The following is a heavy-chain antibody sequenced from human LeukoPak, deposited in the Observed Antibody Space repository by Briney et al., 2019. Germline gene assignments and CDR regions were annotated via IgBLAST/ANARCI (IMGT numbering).Heavy chain of an antibody. V-gene: IGHV3-7*01. CDR3: ARDVVGALDY. CDR2: IRPDGGER. Sequence: PGGSLRLSFAASGFTFSNYWMSWVRQAPGKGLEWVANIRPDGGERNYVDSVKGRFTISRDNGKNSLYLQMHSLRAEDTAVYYCARDVVGALDYWGQGTLVTVSS. J-gene: IGHJ4*02. D-gene: IGHD1-26*01. CDR1: GFTFSNYW.